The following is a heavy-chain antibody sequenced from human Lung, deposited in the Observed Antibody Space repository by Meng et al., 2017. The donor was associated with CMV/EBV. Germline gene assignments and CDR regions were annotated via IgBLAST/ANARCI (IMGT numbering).Heavy chain of an antibody. J-gene: IGHJ5*02. Sequence: ASXXVSXKTSGYTFTTYYIHWVRQAPGQGLEWMGIINPRHGGTAYAHKFQGRVTMTRDTSTSTVYMELSSLRSEDTAVYYCARARYFDWLGFDPLGQGPLVTVSS. V-gene: IGHV1-46*01. CDR3: ARARYFDWLGFDP. CDR2: INPRHGGT. CDR1: GYTFTTYY. D-gene: IGHD3-9*01.